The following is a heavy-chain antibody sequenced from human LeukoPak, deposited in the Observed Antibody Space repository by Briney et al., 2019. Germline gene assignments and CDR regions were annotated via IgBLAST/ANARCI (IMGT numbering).Heavy chain of an antibody. Sequence: GGSLRLSCAASGFTFSSYAMSWVRQAPGKGLEWVSSIPRNGGSTYYADSVKGRFTISRDNAENSLYLQMNSLRAEDTAIYYCANTAGYKVYWGQGTLVTVSS. D-gene: IGHD1-14*01. V-gene: IGHV3-23*05. CDR2: IPRNGGST. J-gene: IGHJ4*02. CDR1: GFTFSSYA. CDR3: ANTAGYKVY.